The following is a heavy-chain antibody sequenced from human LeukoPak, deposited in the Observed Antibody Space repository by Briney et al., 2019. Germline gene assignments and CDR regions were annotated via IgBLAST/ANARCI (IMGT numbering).Heavy chain of an antibody. D-gene: IGHD3-22*01. CDR2: IWYDGSRS. CDR3: TGDAADYFDSSASFDY. V-gene: IGHV3-30*04. CDR1: GFTFRSYS. J-gene: IGHJ4*02. Sequence: GKSLRLSCAASGFTFRSYSMHWVRQAPGQGLEWVAVIWYDGSRSDYADSVKGRFTISRDNSKNTLFLQMNSLRGEDTAVYYCTGDAADYFDSSASFDYWGQGTLVTVSS.